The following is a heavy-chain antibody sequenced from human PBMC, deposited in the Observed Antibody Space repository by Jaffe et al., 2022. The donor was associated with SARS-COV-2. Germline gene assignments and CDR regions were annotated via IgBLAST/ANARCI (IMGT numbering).Heavy chain of an antibody. Sequence: EVQLEESGGGLVQPGGSLRLSCAASGFIFSDYWMHWVRQVAGKGLLWVSRIDMDGTNTNYADSVKGRFTISRDNAKRTVYLQMNSLRVEDTAVYYCGRGGVPLTFWGPGTLVTVSS. J-gene: IGHJ4*02. D-gene: IGHD2-8*01. CDR2: IDMDGTNT. CDR1: GFIFSDYW. V-gene: IGHV3-74*01. CDR3: GRGGVPLTF.